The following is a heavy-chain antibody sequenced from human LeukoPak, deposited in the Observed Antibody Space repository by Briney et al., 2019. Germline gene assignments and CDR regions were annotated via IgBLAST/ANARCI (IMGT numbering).Heavy chain of an antibody. D-gene: IGHD4-11*01. J-gene: IGHJ6*03. CDR2: IIPIFGTA. Sequence: SVKVSCKASGGTFSSYAISWVRQAPGQGLEWMGRIIPIFGTANYAQKFQGRVTITTDESTSTAYMELSSLRSEDTAVYYCAREVSVTLYYYYYMDVWGKGTTVTVSS. CDR1: GGTFSSYA. CDR3: AREVSVTLYYYYYMDV. V-gene: IGHV1-69*05.